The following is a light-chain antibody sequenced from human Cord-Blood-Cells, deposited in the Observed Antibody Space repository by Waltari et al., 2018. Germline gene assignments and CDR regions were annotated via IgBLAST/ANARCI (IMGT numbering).Light chain of an antibody. CDR1: QSISSY. Sequence: DIQMTQSPSSLAASVGERVTITCRASQSISSYLNWHQQKPGKAPKLLIYAASSLQSGVPSRFSGSGSGTDFTLTISSLQPEDFATYYCQQSYSTPFTFGPGTKVDIK. CDR2: AAS. V-gene: IGKV1-39*01. CDR3: QQSYSTPFT. J-gene: IGKJ3*01.